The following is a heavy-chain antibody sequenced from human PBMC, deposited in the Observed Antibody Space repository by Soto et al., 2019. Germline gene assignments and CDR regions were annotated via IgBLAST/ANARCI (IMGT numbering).Heavy chain of an antibody. Sequence: SRISKNKGKGLEWVSSISGSGVVGYIADSVKGRFTISRDKSKNTLYLQMNSLRAEDTALYYCAKDRQRPVTSVLEFWVQGT. CDR3: AKDRQRPVTSVLEF. V-gene: IGHV3-23*01. D-gene: IGHD4-17*01. J-gene: IGHJ4*02. CDR2: ISGSGVVG.